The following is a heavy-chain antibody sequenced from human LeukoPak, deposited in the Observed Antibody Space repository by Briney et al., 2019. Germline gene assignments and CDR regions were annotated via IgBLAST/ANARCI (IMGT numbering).Heavy chain of an antibody. CDR1: GGTFSSYA. CDR2: IIPIFGTA. Sequence: SVKVSCKASGGTFSSYAISWVRQAPGQGLEWMGRIIPIFGTANYPQKFQGRVTITTDESTSTAYMELSSLRSEDTAVYYCASSPIYSGSYYGYFQHWGQGTLVTVSS. D-gene: IGHD1-26*01. V-gene: IGHV1-69*05. J-gene: IGHJ1*01. CDR3: ASSPIYSGSYYGYFQH.